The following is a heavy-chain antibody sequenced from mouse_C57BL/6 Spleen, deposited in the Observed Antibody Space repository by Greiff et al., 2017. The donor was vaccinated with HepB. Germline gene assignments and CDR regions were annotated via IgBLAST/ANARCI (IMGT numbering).Heavy chain of an antibody. J-gene: IGHJ4*01. Sequence: EVMLVESEGGLVQPGSSMKLSCTASGFTFSDYYMAWVRQVPEKGLEWVANINYDGSSTYYLDSLKSRFIISRDNAKNILYLQMSSLKSEDTATYYCARDVDSYAMDYWGQGTSVTVSS. CDR1: GFTFSDYY. V-gene: IGHV5-16*01. CDR3: ARDVDSYAMDY. CDR2: INYDGSST.